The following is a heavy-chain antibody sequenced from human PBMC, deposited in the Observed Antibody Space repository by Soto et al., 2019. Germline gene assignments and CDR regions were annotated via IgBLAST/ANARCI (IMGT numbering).Heavy chain of an antibody. J-gene: IGHJ6*02. D-gene: IGHD3-16*01. CDR2: IYYSGYT. CDR3: ARHNGPLYVGYYYDMDV. V-gene: IGHV4-39*01. Sequence: QLQLQESGPGLVKPSETLSLTCTVSGGSISSSSYYWGWIRQPPGKGLEWIGSIYYSGYTYYNPSLKSRVTTSVDTSKNQSSLKLSSVTAADTAVYYCARHNGPLYVGYYYDMDVWGQGTTVTVSS. CDR1: GGSISSSSYY.